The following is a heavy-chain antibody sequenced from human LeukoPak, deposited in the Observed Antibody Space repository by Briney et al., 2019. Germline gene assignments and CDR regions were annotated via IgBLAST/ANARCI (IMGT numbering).Heavy chain of an antibody. D-gene: IGHD3-22*01. J-gene: IGHJ4*02. CDR2: ISQSGNS. CDR1: GDSISSSTCN. V-gene: IGHV4-30-2*01. CDR3: ARDQVDYDIPDHFDY. Sequence: SQTLSLTCKVSGDSISSSTCNWSWIRQPPGKGLEWIGYISQSGNSYFTPSLKSRATISVDRSKNHFSLTLISVTAADTAVYYCARDQVDYDIPDHFDYWGKGTLVAVSS.